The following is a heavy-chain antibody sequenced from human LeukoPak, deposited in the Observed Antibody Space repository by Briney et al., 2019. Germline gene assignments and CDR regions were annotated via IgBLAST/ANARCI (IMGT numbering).Heavy chain of an antibody. V-gene: IGHV1-2*02. D-gene: IGHD3-22*01. CDR2: IKPDTGGT. CDR1: GYTFTDYY. CDR3: ARAGIWDYSDTSGYHNGAFAI. J-gene: IGHJ3*02. Sequence: ASVKVSCKASGYTFTDYYVHWVRQAPGEGLEWMGWIKPDTGGTNYAQKFQGRVALTMDTSISTADMELSRLRSDDTAVYYCARAGIWDYSDTSGYHNGAFAIWGQGTMVTVSS.